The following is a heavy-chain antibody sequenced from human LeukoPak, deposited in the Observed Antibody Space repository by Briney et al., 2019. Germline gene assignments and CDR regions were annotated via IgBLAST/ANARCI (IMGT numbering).Heavy chain of an antibody. J-gene: IGHJ4*02. CDR3: ARSSGNYPTVDY. Sequence: SETLSLTCTVSGGSITNNYWSWIRQPAGKGLEWIGLIHSSGTTNYNPSLKSRVTVSVDTSRNQFSLKLISVTAADTAVYYCARSSGNYPTVDYWGQGTLVAVSS. V-gene: IGHV4-4*07. D-gene: IGHD1-26*01. CDR2: IHSSGTT. CDR1: GGSITNNY.